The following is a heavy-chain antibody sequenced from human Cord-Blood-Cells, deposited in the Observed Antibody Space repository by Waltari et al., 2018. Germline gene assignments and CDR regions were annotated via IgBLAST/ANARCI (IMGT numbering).Heavy chain of an antibody. CDR2: ISSSGSTI. V-gene: IGHV3-48*03. CDR1: GFTLGSYE. D-gene: IGHD1-26*01. Sequence: EVQLVESGGGLVQPGGSLRLSCAASGFTLGSYEMNCVRQAPGKGLEWVSYISSSGSTIYYADSVKGRFTISRDNAKNSLYLQMNSLRAEDTAVYYCARVFSGSAPFDYWGQGTLVTVSS. J-gene: IGHJ4*02. CDR3: ARVFSGSAPFDY.